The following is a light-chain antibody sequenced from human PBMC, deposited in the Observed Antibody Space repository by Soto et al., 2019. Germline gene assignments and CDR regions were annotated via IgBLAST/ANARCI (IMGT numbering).Light chain of an antibody. V-gene: IGKV3-20*01. J-gene: IGKJ1*01. CDR3: QQYDSSPRT. Sequence: EIVLTQSPGTLSLSPGERATLSCRASQSVSSSFLAWYQQKPGQAPRLLIYGASSRATGIPDRFSGSGSGTEFPLTISRLEPEDFAVYYCQQYDSSPRTFGQGTEVDIK. CDR1: QSVSSSF. CDR2: GAS.